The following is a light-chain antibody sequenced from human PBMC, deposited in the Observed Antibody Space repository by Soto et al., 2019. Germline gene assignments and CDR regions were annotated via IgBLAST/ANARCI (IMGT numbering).Light chain of an antibody. CDR3: QQSYSTLGIT. J-gene: IGKJ5*01. CDR1: QSISSY. V-gene: IGKV1-39*01. CDR2: AAS. Sequence: DIQMTQSPSSLSASVGDRCTITCRASQSISSYLNWYQQKPGKAPKLLIYAASSLQSGVPSRFSGSGSGTDFTLTISSLQPEDFATYYCQQSYSTLGITFGQGTRLETK.